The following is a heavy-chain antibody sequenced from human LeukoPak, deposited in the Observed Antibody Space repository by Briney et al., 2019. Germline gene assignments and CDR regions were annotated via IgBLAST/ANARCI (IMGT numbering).Heavy chain of an antibody. J-gene: IGHJ6*03. CDR1: GFTFSNYE. V-gene: IGHV3-48*03. CDR2: ISSSGNTI. Sequence: GGSLRLSCAGSGFTFSNYESNWVRQAPGKGLEWVSYISSSGNTIYYADSVKGRFTISRDNAKNSLYLQMNSLRAEDTAVYYCAGSGSSTYDYYYLYVWGRGTTVTVSS. CDR3: AGSGSSTYDYYYLYV. D-gene: IGHD3-10*01.